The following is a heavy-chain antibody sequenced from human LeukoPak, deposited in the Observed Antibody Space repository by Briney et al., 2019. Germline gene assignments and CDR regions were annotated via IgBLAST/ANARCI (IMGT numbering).Heavy chain of an antibody. CDR2: ISGSGGST. CDR1: GFTFSTYD. J-gene: IGHJ4*02. Sequence: PGGSLRLSCAASGFTFSTYDMSWVRQAPGKGLEWVSAISGSGGSTYYADSVKGRFTISRDNSKNTLYLQMNSLRAEDTAVYYCAKRWSYYFDYWGQGALLTVSS. D-gene: IGHD3-10*01. V-gene: IGHV3-23*01. CDR3: AKRWSYYFDY.